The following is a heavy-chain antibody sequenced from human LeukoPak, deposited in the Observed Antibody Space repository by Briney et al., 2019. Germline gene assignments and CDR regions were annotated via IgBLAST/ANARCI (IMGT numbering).Heavy chain of an antibody. CDR3: ARDQGSSWYRYYFDY. J-gene: IGHJ4*02. V-gene: IGHV1-69*13. Sequence: SVKVSCKASGGTFSSYAISWVRQAPGQGLEWMGGIIPIFGTANYAQKFQGRVTITADESTSTAYMELSSLRSEDTAVYYCARDQGSSWYRYYFDYWGQGTLVTVSS. CDR1: GGTFSSYA. D-gene: IGHD6-13*01. CDR2: IIPIFGTA.